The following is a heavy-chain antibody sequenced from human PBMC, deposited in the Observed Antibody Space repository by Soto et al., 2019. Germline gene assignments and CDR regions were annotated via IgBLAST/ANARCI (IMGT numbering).Heavy chain of an antibody. CDR2: ISAYNGNT. D-gene: IGHD6-13*01. Sequence: GASVKVSCKASGYTFTSYGIGWVRQAPGQGLEWMGWISAYNGNTNYAQTLQGRVTMTTDTSTSTAYMGLRSLRSDDTAVYYCARDGYSSSWEREPGFDYWGQGTLVTVSS. CDR1: GYTFTSYG. J-gene: IGHJ4*02. V-gene: IGHV1-18*04. CDR3: ARDGYSSSWEREPGFDY.